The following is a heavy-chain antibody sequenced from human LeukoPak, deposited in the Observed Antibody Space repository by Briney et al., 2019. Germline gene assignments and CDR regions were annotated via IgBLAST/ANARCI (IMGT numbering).Heavy chain of an antibody. CDR3: ARHSPGIAVAGALDY. CDR1: GGSISSSSYY. J-gene: IGHJ4*02. V-gene: IGHV4-39*01. CDR2: IYYSGST. Sequence: SETLSLTCTVSGGSISSSSYYWGWIRQPPGKGLEWIGSIYYSGSTYYNPSLKSRVTISVDTSKNQFSLKLSSVTAADTAVYYCARHSPGIAVAGALDYWGQGTLVTVSS. D-gene: IGHD6-19*01.